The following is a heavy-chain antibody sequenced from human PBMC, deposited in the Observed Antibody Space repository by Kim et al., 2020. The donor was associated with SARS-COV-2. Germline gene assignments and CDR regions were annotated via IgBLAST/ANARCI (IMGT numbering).Heavy chain of an antibody. Sequence: GRFTISRDNAKNSLYLQMNSLRAEDTAVYYCAREPAAAGYSSSWYGAFDIWGQGTMVTVSS. V-gene: IGHV3-11*06. J-gene: IGHJ3*02. D-gene: IGHD6-13*01. CDR3: AREPAAAGYSSSWYGAFDI.